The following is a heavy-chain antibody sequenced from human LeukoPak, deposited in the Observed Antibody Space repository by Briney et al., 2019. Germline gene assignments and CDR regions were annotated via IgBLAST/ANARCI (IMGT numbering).Heavy chain of an antibody. J-gene: IGHJ3*02. D-gene: IGHD2-2*01. V-gene: IGHV4-59*05. CDR1: GGSISGRY. CDR2: IYYSGST. Sequence: KTSETLSLTCTVSGGSISGRYWTWVRQPPGKRLEWIGSIYYSGSTYYNPSLKSRVTISVDTSKNQFSLKLSSVTAADTAVYYCARHLSRLGDCSSTSCSPAFDIWGQGTMVTVSS. CDR3: ARHLSRLGDCSSTSCSPAFDI.